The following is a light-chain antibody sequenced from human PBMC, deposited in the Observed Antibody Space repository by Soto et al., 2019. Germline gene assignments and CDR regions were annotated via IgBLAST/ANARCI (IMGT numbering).Light chain of an antibody. J-gene: IGKJ1*01. CDR3: HQYGTYPT. CDR2: EAS. Sequence: DIQMTQSPSTLSASVGDRVTITCRASQSVSKWLAWYQQKPGKAPNLLIYEASTLKSGVPSRFGGGGSETDFPLTISSLQPDDFATYYCHQYGTYPTFGQGTKVEIK. V-gene: IGKV1-5*03. CDR1: QSVSKW.